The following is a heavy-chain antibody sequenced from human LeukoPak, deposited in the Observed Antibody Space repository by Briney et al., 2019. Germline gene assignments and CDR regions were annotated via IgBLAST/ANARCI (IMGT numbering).Heavy chain of an antibody. D-gene: IGHD4-17*01. J-gene: IGHJ4*02. CDR1: GFTFSSYA. CDR3: ATLGDPVDY. CDR2: ISSNGGST. V-gene: IGHV3-64*01. Sequence: PGGSLRLSCAASGFTFSSYAMHWVRQAPGKGLEYVSAISSNGGSTYYANSVKGRFTISRDNSKNTLYLQMGSLRAEDMAVYYRATLGDPVDYWGQGTLVTVSS.